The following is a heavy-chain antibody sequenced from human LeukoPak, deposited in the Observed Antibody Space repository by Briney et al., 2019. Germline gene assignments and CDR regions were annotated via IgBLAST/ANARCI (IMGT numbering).Heavy chain of an antibody. CDR2: INPNSGGT. Sequence: ASVKVSCNASAYTFTGYYMHWVRQDPGQGLEWMGWINPNSGGTNYAQNFQGRVTMTTDTSTSTAYMELRSLTYDDTAVYYCARPPRGYSFAYLYWGQGTLVTVSS. CDR3: ARPPRGYSFAYLY. V-gene: IGHV1-2*02. J-gene: IGHJ4*02. CDR1: AYTFTGYY. D-gene: IGHD5-18*01.